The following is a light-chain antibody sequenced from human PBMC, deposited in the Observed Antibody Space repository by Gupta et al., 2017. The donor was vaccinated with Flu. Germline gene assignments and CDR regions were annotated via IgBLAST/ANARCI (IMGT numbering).Light chain of an antibody. CDR3: CSYAGSYTYI. CDR1: SSDVGGYNY. Sequence: SVTISCTGTSSDVGGYNYVSWYQQHPGKAPKLMMFDVSKRPSGVPDRFSGSKSGNTASLTISGLQAEDEADDYCCSYAGSYTYIFVGGTKLTVL. CDR2: DVS. V-gene: IGLV2-11*01. J-gene: IGLJ2*01.